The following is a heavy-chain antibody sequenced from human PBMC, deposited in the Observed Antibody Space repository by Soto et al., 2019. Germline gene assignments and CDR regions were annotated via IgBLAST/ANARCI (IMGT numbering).Heavy chain of an antibody. V-gene: IGHV1-2*02. J-gene: IGHJ6*02. Sequence: GASVKVSCKASGYTFTGYYMQWVRQAPGQGPEWMGSINPNSGGTNYAQKFQGRVTMTRYTSISTAYMELSRLRSDDTALYYCGREYYDSSGYYYYYYGMDVWGQGTTVTVSS. CDR2: INPNSGGT. CDR1: GYTFTGYY. D-gene: IGHD3-22*01. CDR3: GREYYDSSGYYYYYYGMDV.